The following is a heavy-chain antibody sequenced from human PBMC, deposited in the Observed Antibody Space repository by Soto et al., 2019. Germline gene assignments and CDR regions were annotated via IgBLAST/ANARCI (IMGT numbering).Heavy chain of an antibody. CDR3: ARDLGGSYLAYYFDY. J-gene: IGHJ4*02. V-gene: IGHV1-3*01. Sequence: ASVKVSCKASGYTFTSYAMHWVRKAPGQRLEWMGWINAGNGNTKYSQKFQGRVTITRDTSASTAYMELSSLRSEDTAVYYCARDLGGSYLAYYFDYWGQGTLVTVSS. D-gene: IGHD1-26*01. CDR2: INAGNGNT. CDR1: GYTFTSYA.